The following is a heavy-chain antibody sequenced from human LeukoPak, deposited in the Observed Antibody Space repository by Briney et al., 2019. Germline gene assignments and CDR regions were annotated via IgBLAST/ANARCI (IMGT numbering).Heavy chain of an antibody. CDR3: AREVVGATGGGDAFDI. J-gene: IGHJ3*02. V-gene: IGHV3-48*03. CDR1: GFTFSSYE. Sequence: GGSLRLSCAASGFTFSSYEMNWVRQAPGKGLEWVSYISSSGSTIYYADSVKGRFTISRDNAKNSLYLQMNSLRAEDTAVYYCAREVVGATGGGDAFDIWGQGTMVTVSS. D-gene: IGHD1-26*01. CDR2: ISSSGSTI.